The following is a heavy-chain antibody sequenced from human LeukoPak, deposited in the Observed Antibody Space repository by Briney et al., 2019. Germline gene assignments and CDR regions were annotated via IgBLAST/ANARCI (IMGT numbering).Heavy chain of an antibody. CDR1: GYTFTGQY. CDR3: ARGYYGMDV. V-gene: IGHV1-2*02. Sequence: ASVKVSCKASGYTFTGQYLYWARQTPGQGLEWMGWINPKTGDTDSAQNFQGRVTMTRDTSITTVYMELSSLTSDDTAVYYCARGYYGMDVWGQVTTVNVSS. CDR2: INPKTGDT. J-gene: IGHJ6*02.